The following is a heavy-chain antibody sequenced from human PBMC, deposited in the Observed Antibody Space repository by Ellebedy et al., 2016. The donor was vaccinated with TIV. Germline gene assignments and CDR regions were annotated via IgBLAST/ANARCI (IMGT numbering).Heavy chain of an antibody. J-gene: IGHJ6*03. Sequence: SETLSLTCAFYGASYDGYYWGWIRQSPGKGLEWIAEIKHRGNTNYNPSLKSRVTVSLDSSNHQYSLTLTSVIAADTGVYFCARRLGIYYSTYYMDVWGKGTSVTVSS. CDR2: IKHRGNT. V-gene: IGHV4-34*01. CDR3: ARRLGIYYSTYYMDV. D-gene: IGHD1-26*01. CDR1: GASYDGYY.